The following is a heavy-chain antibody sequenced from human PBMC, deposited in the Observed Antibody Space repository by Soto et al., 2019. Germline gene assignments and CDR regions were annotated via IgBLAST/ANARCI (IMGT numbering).Heavy chain of an antibody. Sequence: ASVKVSCKASGYTFTGYYMHWVRQAPGQGLEWMGWINPNSGGTNYAQKFQGWVTMTRDTSISTAYMELSRLRSDDTAVYYCARAGGYCSGGSCPDSGMDVWGQGTTVTVSS. CDR3: ARAGGYCSGGSCPDSGMDV. D-gene: IGHD2-15*01. CDR1: GYTFTGYY. J-gene: IGHJ6*02. V-gene: IGHV1-2*04. CDR2: INPNSGGT.